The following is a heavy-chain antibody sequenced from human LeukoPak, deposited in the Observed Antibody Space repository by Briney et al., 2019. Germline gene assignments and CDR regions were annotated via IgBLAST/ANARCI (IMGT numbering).Heavy chain of an antibody. CDR1: GFTFSSHA. D-gene: IGHD1-26*01. CDR3: AKEPYSGSQLLDY. J-gene: IGHJ4*02. V-gene: IGHV3-23*01. CDR2: ISTSGGST. Sequence: GGSLRLSCAASGFTFSSHAMSWVRQAPGKGLEWVSAISTSGGSTYYADSVKGRFTISRDNSKNTLYLQMNSLRAEDTAVYYCAKEPYSGSQLLDYWGQGTLVTVSS.